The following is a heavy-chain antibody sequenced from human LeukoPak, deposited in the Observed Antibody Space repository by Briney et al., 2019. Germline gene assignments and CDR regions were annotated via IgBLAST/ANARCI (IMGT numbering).Heavy chain of an antibody. CDR3: AKSGYYGSGRPSYNWFDP. D-gene: IGHD3-10*01. CDR1: GFTFSSYG. V-gene: IGHV3-30*18. J-gene: IGHJ5*02. CDR2: ISYDGSNK. Sequence: GRSLRLSCAASGFTFSSYGMHWVRQAPGKGLEWVAVISYDGSNKYYADSVKGRFTISRDNSKNTLYLQMNSLRAEDTAVYYCAKSGYYGSGRPSYNWFDPWGQGTLVTVSS.